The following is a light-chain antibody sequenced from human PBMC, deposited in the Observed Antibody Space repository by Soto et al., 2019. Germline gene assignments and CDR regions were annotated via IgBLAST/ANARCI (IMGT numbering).Light chain of an antibody. CDR1: SSDVGSYNL. Sequence: QSALTQPASVSGSPGQSITISCTGTSSDVGSYNLVSWYQQHPGKAPKLMIYEGSKRPSGVSNRFSGSKSGNTASLTISGLQAEDEADYYCATWDDSLLAYVFGTGTKVTVL. CDR2: EGS. CDR3: ATWDDSLLAYV. J-gene: IGLJ1*01. V-gene: IGLV2-14*02.